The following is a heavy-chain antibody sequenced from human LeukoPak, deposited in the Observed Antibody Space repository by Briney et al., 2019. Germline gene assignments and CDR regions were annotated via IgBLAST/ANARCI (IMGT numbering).Heavy chain of an antibody. V-gene: IGHV4-34*01. CDR2: INHSGST. Sequence: NASETLSLTCAVYGGSFSGYYWSWIRQPPGKGLEWIGEINHSGSTNYNPSLKSRGTISVDTSKNRVSLKLSSVTAADTAVYYCARGYSRDYWGQGTLVTVSS. D-gene: IGHD6-13*01. CDR1: GGSFSGYY. CDR3: ARGYSRDY. J-gene: IGHJ4*02.